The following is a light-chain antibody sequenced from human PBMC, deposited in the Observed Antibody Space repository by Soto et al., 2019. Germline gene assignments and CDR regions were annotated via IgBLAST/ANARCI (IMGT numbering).Light chain of an antibody. CDR1: SSDVGAYDY. Sequence: QSALTQPASVSGSPGQSITISCTGTSSDVGAYDYVSWYQQHPDKAPKLIIFVVSNRPSGVSNRFSGSKSGNTASLTISGLHAEDEADYYCSLYTSSDTPYVFGTGTKLTVL. CDR3: SLYTSSDTPYV. CDR2: VVS. V-gene: IGLV2-14*01. J-gene: IGLJ1*01.